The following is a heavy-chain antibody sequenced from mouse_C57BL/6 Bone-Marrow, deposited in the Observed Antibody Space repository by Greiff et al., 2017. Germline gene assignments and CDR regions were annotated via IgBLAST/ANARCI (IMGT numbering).Heavy chain of an antibody. CDR1: GFTFSSYA. D-gene: IGHD2-1*01. Sequence: EVKVVESGEGLVKPGGSLKLSCAASGFTFSSYAMSWVRQTPEKRLVWVAYISSGGDYIYYADTVKGRFTISRDNARNTLYLQMSSLKSEDTAMYYCTNYGNYDAMDYGGQGTSVTVSS. J-gene: IGHJ4*01. CDR2: ISSGGDYI. CDR3: TNYGNYDAMDY. V-gene: IGHV5-9-1*02.